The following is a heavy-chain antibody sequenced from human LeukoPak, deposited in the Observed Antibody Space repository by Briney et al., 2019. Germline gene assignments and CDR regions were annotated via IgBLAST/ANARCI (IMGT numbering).Heavy chain of an antibody. CDR3: AREVYSYGSARFDY. V-gene: IGHV1-69*05. CDR1: GGTFSSYA. J-gene: IGHJ4*02. CDR2: IIPIFGTA. D-gene: IGHD5-18*01. Sequence: SVKVSCKASGGTFSSYAISWVRQAPGQGREWMGRIIPIFGTANYAQKFQGRVTITTDESTSTAYMELSSLRSEDTAVYYCAREVYSYGSARFDYWGQGTLVTVSS.